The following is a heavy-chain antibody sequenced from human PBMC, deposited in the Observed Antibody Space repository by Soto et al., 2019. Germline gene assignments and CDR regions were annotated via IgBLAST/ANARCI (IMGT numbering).Heavy chain of an antibody. CDR2: IFSDGKT. Sequence: GGSLRLSCAASGLTVSTNYMSWVRQAPGKGLEWVAIIFSDGKTYHADSVKGRFTISRDNSKNTLYLQMNSLRAEDTAVYYCAKDRGLYCSGGSCYSYYGMDVWGQGTTVTVSS. D-gene: IGHD2-15*01. CDR3: AKDRGLYCSGGSCYSYYGMDV. CDR1: GLTVSTNY. V-gene: IGHV3-66*02. J-gene: IGHJ6*02.